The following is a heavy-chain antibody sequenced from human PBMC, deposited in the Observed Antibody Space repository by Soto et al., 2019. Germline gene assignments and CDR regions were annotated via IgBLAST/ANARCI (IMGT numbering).Heavy chain of an antibody. J-gene: IGHJ6*02. Sequence: QVQLVQSGAEVKKPGASVKVSCKASGYTFTSYAMHWVRQAPGQRLEWMGWINAGNGNTKYSQKFQGRVTSTRDTSASTAYMELSSLRSEDTAVYYCASGNMVRGAVYYYGMDVWGQGTTVTVSS. D-gene: IGHD3-10*01. CDR2: INAGNGNT. V-gene: IGHV1-3*01. CDR1: GYTFTSYA. CDR3: ASGNMVRGAVYYYGMDV.